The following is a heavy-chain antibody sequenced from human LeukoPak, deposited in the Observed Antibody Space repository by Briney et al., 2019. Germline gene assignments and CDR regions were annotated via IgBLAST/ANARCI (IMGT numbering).Heavy chain of an antibody. CDR2: IIPIFGTA. D-gene: IGHD3-3*01. CDR3: ASRFPAAGAFDI. CDR1: GATFSSYA. V-gene: IGHV1-69*05. J-gene: IGHJ3*02. Sequence: SVKASCKASGATFSSYAISWVRQAPGQGLEWMGGIIPIFGTANYAQKFQGRVTITTDESTSTAYMELSSLRSEDTAVYYCASRFPAAGAFDIWGQGTMVTVSS.